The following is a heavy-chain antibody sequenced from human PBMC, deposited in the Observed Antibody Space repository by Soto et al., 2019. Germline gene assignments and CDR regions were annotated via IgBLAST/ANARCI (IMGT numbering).Heavy chain of an antibody. CDR3: ARGAGRDGYNDDY. D-gene: IGHD5-12*01. CDR2: IIPILGIA. CDR1: GGTFSSYT. Sequence: ASVKVSCKASGGTFSSYTISWVRQAPGQGLEWMGRIIPILGIANYAQKFKGRVTITADKSTSTAYKELSSLGSEDTAVYYCARGAGRDGYNDDYWGQGTLVTVSS. V-gene: IGHV1-69*02. J-gene: IGHJ4*02.